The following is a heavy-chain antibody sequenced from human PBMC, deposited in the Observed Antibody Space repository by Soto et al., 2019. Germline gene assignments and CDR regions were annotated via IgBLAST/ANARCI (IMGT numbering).Heavy chain of an antibody. D-gene: IGHD1-26*01. CDR2: IFTSESP. CDR1: GVSLTNYY. J-gene: IGHJ4*02. CDR3: AVESGGNSFDY. V-gene: IGHV4-4*07. Sequence: SETLSLTCTLAGVSLTNYYWIWIRQPAGKGLEWIGRIFTSESPNYNPSLRSRVTMSVDTSQNQFSLKLTSVTAADTAMDYWAVESGGNSFDYCGQGTLGTVSS.